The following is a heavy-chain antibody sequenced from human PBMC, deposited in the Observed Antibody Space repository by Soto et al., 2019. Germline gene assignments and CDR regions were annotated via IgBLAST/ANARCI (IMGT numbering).Heavy chain of an antibody. CDR1: GGTFSSYA. V-gene: IGHV1-69*01. J-gene: IGHJ4*01. Sequence: QVQLVQSGAEVKKPGSSVKVSCKASGGTFSSYAISWVRQAPGQGLEWMGGIIPIFGTANYAQKFQGRVTITADESTSTAYMELSSLRSEDTAVYYCARAEDCSSTLCYTPGIAVALGYWGHGTLVTVSS. CDR3: ARAEDCSSTLCYTPGIAVALGY. CDR2: IIPIFGTA. D-gene: IGHD2-2*02.